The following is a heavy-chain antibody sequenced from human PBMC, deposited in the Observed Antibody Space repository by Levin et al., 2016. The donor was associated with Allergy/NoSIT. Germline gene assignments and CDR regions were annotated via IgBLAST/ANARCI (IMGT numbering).Heavy chain of an antibody. D-gene: IGHD3-22*01. Sequence: ASVKVSCKASGYTFTSYGISWVRQAPGQGLEWMGWISAYNGNTNYAQKLQGRVTMTTDTSTSTAYMELRSLRSDDTAVYYCARDSSHYYDSSGPVFDYWGQGTLVTVSS. V-gene: IGHV1-18*01. CDR1: GYTFTSYG. CDR2: ISAYNGNT. J-gene: IGHJ4*02. CDR3: ARDSSHYYDSSGPVFDY.